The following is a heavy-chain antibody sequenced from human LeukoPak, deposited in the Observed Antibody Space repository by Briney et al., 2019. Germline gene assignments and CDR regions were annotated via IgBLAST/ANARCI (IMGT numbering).Heavy chain of an antibody. Sequence: PSETLSLTCAVYGGSFSGYYWSWIRQPPGKGLGWIGEIIHSGSTNYNPSLKSRVPISVDTSQNQFSLKLSSVTAAEPAVFYCGRSTGYFPFRYWGQGTLVTVSS. V-gene: IGHV4-34*12. CDR2: IIHSGST. CDR3: GRSTGYFPFRY. CDR1: GGSFSGYY. J-gene: IGHJ4*02. D-gene: IGHD3-22*01.